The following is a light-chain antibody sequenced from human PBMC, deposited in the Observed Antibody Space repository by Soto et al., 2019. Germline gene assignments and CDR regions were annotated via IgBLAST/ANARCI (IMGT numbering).Light chain of an antibody. CDR3: RLATNTLWT. Sequence: DIQMTQSPSSLSASVGDRVTITCRASQNIGPYLNWFQHKPGKAPKLLIFAAFNLQSGVPSRFSSGGYGADFTLTITGLQPEDFATYYCRLATNTLWTFGQGTKSEVK. CDR2: AAF. CDR1: QNIGPY. J-gene: IGKJ1*01. V-gene: IGKV1-39*01.